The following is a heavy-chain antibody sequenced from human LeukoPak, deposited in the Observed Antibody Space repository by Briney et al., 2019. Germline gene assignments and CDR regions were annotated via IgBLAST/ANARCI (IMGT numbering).Heavy chain of an antibody. CDR1: GYSISSGYY. D-gene: IGHD3-22*01. CDR2: IYHSGST. V-gene: IGHV4-38-2*02. CDR3: ARVSGITMIVVVNSDAFDI. Sequence: SETLSLTCTVSGYSISSGYYWGWIRQPPGKGLEWIGSIYHSGSTYYNPSLKSRVTISVDTSKNQFSLKLSSVTAADTAVYYCARVSGITMIVVVNSDAFDIWGQGTMVTVSS. J-gene: IGHJ3*02.